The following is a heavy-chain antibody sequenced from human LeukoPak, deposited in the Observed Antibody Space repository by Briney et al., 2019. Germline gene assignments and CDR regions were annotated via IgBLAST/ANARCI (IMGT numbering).Heavy chain of an antibody. CDR2: IYYSGST. D-gene: IGHD2-2*03. Sequence: PSETLSLTCTVSGGSISSSSYYWGWIRQPPGKGLEWIGSIYYSGSTYYNPSLKSRVTISVDTSKNQFSLKLSSVTAADTAVYYCARECGYCSSTSEDAFDIWGQGTMVTVSS. V-gene: IGHV4-39*02. J-gene: IGHJ3*02. CDR1: GGSISSSSYY. CDR3: ARECGYCSSTSEDAFDI.